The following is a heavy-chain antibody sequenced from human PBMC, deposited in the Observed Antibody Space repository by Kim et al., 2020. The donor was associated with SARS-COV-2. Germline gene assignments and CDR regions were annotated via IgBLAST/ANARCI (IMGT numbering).Heavy chain of an antibody. D-gene: IGHD3-22*01. V-gene: IGHV3-30*03. Sequence: GGSLRLSCVASGFTFSSYGMHWVRQAPGKGLEWVAVISYDGSNKYYVDSVKGRFTISRDNSKNTLYLQMNSLRAEDTAVYYCAGGRTYYYDSSGYRGGSRPDPPIDYWGQGTLVTVSS. J-gene: IGHJ4*02. CDR1: GFTFSSYG. CDR2: ISYDGSNK. CDR3: AGGRTYYYDSSGYRGGSRPDPPIDY.